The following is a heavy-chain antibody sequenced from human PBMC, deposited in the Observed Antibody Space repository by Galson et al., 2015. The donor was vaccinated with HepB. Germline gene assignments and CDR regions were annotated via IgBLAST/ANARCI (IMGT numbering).Heavy chain of an antibody. CDR2: IFPGDSDI. Sequence: QSGAEVKKPGESLKISCKGSGYSFTSYWIGWVRQMPGKGLEWMGIIFPGDSDIRYNPSFQGQVTISADKSINTAYLQWSSLEASDTAIYYCARHGNQYSGYDPIDYWGPGTVVTVSS. V-gene: IGHV5-51*01. CDR1: GYSFTSYW. D-gene: IGHD5-12*01. CDR3: ARHGNQYSGYDPIDY. J-gene: IGHJ4*02.